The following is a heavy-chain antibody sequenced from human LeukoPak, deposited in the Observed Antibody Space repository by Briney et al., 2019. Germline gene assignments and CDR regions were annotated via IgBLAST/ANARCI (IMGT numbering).Heavy chain of an antibody. Sequence: SVKVSCKASGGTFSSYAISWVRQAPGQGLEWMGGIIPIFGTANYAQKFQGRVTITTDESTSTAYMELSSLRSEDTAVYYCARDLGAPGNPYYDYVWGSYHYMDVWGKGTTVTVSS. CDR1: GGTFSSYA. CDR2: IIPIFGTA. CDR3: ARDLGAPGNPYYDYVWGSYHYMDV. D-gene: IGHD3-16*02. J-gene: IGHJ6*03. V-gene: IGHV1-69*05.